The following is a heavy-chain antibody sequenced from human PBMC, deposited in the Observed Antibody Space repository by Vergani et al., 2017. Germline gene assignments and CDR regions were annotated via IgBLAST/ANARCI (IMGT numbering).Heavy chain of an antibody. CDR2: TRYDGIVE. D-gene: IGHD2-15*01. V-gene: IGHV3-30*02. Sequence: QGQLVESGGGVVQPGGSLRLSCAASGFTFTNYGMHWVRQAPGKGLEWVAFTRYDGIVEYYGDSVRGRFTISRDNSKNTLYLQMNRLRPEDTAVYYCATAGAAYCRGASCYDFFEYWGQGTLVTVAS. J-gene: IGHJ4*02. CDR3: ATAGAAYCRGASCYDFFEY. CDR1: GFTFTNYG.